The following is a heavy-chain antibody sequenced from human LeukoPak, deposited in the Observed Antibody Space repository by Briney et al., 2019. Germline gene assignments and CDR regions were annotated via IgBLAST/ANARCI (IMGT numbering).Heavy chain of an antibody. V-gene: IGHV1-18*01. CDR3: ATLSPGDADY. J-gene: IGHJ4*02. Sequence: ASVKVSCMASGDTFINYGISWVRQAPGQGLEWMGWISAYNGNTNTAQKFQGRVTMTTDTSTSAAYMELRSLKSDDTAVYYCATLSPGDADYWGQGTLVTVSS. CDR1: GDTFINYG. D-gene: IGHD2-21*02. CDR2: ISAYNGNT.